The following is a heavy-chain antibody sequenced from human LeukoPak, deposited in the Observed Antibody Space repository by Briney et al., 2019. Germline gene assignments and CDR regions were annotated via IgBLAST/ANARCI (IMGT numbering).Heavy chain of an antibody. D-gene: IGHD3-10*01. V-gene: IGHV1-8*01. J-gene: IGHJ4*02. Sequence: GASVKVSCKASGYTFTSYDINWVRQAPGQGLEWMGWMNPNSGNTDYAQKPQGRVTMTRNTSISTAYMELSSLRSEDTAVYYCARGGILWFGELLYYFDYWGQGTLATVSS. CDR1: GYTFTSYD. CDR2: MNPNSGNT. CDR3: ARGGILWFGELLYYFDY.